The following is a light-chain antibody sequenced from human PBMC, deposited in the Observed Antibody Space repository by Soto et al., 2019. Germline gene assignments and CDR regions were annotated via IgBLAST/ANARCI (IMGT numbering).Light chain of an antibody. CDR2: DVT. CDR3: RSYTSSSTLV. V-gene: IGLV2-14*01. Sequence: QSALTQPAFVSGSPGQSITISCTGTNSDVGGYNFVSWYQQHPGKVPKLMIYDVTNRPSGVSNRFSGSKSGNTASLTISGLQPEDEADYYCRSYTSSSTLVFGTGTKLTVL. J-gene: IGLJ1*01. CDR1: NSDVGGYNF.